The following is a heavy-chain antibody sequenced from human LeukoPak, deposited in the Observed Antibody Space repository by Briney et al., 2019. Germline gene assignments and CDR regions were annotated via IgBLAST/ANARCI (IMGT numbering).Heavy chain of an antibody. J-gene: IGHJ5*02. CDR1: GYTFTGYY. Sequence: ASVKVSCKASGYTFTGYYMHWVRQAPGQGLDWMGWINPNSGGTNYAQKFQGRVTMTRDTSISTAYMELSGLISDDTAVYYCARGSSSTSPGNWFDPWGQGTLVTVSS. D-gene: IGHD2-2*01. CDR3: ARGSSSTSPGNWFDP. CDR2: INPNSGGT. V-gene: IGHV1-2*02.